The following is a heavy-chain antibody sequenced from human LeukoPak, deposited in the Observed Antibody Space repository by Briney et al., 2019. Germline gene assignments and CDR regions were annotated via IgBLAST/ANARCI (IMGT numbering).Heavy chain of an antibody. CDR1: GFTFSSYS. CDR3: ARAWIDYYDSSGYSY. CDR2: ISSSSSYI. D-gene: IGHD3-22*01. J-gene: IGHJ4*02. V-gene: IGHV3-21*01. Sequence: PGGSLRLSCAASGFTFSSYSMDWVRQAPGKGLEWVSSISSSSSYIYYADSVKGRFTISRDNAKNSLYLQMNSLRAEDTAVYYCARAWIDYYDSSGYSYWGQGTLVTVSS.